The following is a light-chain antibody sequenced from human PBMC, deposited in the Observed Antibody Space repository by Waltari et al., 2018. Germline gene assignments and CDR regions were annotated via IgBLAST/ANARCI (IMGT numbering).Light chain of an antibody. V-gene: IGKV3-11*01. J-gene: IGKJ4*01. CDR2: DAS. CDR1: QSVSSY. CDR3: QQRSNWPPLT. Sequence: EIVLTQSPATLSLSPGERATLSCRASQSVSSYLAWYQQKPGQAPRLLSYDASNSATGIPARSSCSGSGTDFTLTISSREPEDFAVYYCQQRSNWPPLTFGGGTKVEIK.